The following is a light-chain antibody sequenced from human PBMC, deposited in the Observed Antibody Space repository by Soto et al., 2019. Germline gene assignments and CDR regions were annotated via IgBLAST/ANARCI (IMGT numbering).Light chain of an antibody. CDR3: QQANSVPWT. CDR1: QRISSW. V-gene: IGKV1-12*01. Sequence: DIQMTQSPSSLSASVGARVTFTCRASQRISSWLAWYHQRPGKAPKLLIYATSTLETGVPSRFSGSGSGRDFTLTSSSLQPEDLGTYFCQQANSVPWTFGQGTKVDIK. J-gene: IGKJ1*01. CDR2: ATS.